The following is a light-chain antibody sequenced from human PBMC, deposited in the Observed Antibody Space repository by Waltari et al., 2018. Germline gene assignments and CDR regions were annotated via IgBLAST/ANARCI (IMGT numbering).Light chain of an antibody. J-gene: IGLJ1*01. Sequence: QSAVTQPPSVSAAPGQKVTISCSGSSFNIGKNHVSWYKQHPGTAPKILIYEPAPRPAVIPDRFSGSKSGTAATLGITGLQTGDEADYYCGVWDSSLSAYVFGPGTNVAVL. CDR2: EPA. CDR1: SFNIGKNH. V-gene: IGLV1-51*02. CDR3: GVWDSSLSAYV.